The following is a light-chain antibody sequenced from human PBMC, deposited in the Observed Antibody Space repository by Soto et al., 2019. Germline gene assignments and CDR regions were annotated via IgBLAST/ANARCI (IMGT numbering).Light chain of an antibody. CDR2: AAS. Sequence: DIQLTQSPSFLSASVGDRVTITCRASRGIDNYLAWYQQRPGKVPKLLIYAASTLQSGVPSRFSGSGSGTEFTLTISSLQPEDVASYYCQKYEGVPLTFGGGTKVDIK. V-gene: IGKV1-27*01. CDR1: RGIDNY. CDR3: QKYEGVPLT. J-gene: IGKJ4*01.